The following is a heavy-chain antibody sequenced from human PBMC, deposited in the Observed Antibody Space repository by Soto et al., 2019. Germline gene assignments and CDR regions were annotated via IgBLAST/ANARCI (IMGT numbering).Heavy chain of an antibody. CDR2: IYWNDDK. V-gene: IGHV2-5*01. D-gene: IGHD5-18*01. J-gene: IGHJ4*02. CDR3: AHAIPRGSSYHVDY. CDR1: GFSLSTSGVG. Sequence: SGPTLVKPTQTLTLTCTFSGFSLSTSGVGVGWIRQPPGKALEWLGLIYWNDDKCYSPSLKRRLTITKDPSKNQVVLTMSIMGPVDTATYVCAHAIPRGSSYHVDYWDQGTLVTVSS.